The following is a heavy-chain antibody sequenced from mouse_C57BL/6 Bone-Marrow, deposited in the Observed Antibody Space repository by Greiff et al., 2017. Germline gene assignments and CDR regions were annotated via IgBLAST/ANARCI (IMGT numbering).Heavy chain of an antibody. CDR2: ISYSGST. Sequence: EVQLQESGPGLAKPSQTLSLTCSVTGYSITSDYWNWIRKFPGNKLEYMGYISYSGSTYYNPSLKSRISITRDTSKNQYYLQLNSVTTEDTATYYCARSLFITTVVATSWYFDVWGTGTTVTVSS. D-gene: IGHD1-1*01. J-gene: IGHJ1*03. CDR3: ARSLFITTVVATSWYFDV. V-gene: IGHV3-8*01. CDR1: GYSITSDY.